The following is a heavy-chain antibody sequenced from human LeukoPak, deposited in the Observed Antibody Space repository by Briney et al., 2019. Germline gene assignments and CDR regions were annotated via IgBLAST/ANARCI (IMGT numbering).Heavy chain of an antibody. CDR1: GGSISSYY. CDR2: IYYSGST. J-gene: IGHJ4*02. CDR3: ARTIAARRDYFDS. Sequence: PSETLSLTCTVSGGSISSYYWGWIRQPPGKGLEWIGTIYYSGSTYYTPSLKSRLTISVDTSKNQFSLKLSSVTAADTAVYYCARTIAARRDYFDSWGQGTLVTVSS. D-gene: IGHD6-6*01. V-gene: IGHV4-39*01.